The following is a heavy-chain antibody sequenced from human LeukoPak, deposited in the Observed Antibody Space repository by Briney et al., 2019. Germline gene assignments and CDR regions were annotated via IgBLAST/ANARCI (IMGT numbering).Heavy chain of an antibody. CDR3: ARETDRHYYYMDV. Sequence: SETLSLTCTVSGYSISSGYYWGWIRQPPGKGLEWIGSIYHSGSTYYNPSLKSRVTISVDTSKNQFSLKLSSVTAADTAVYYCARETDRHYYYMDVWGKGTTVTVSS. J-gene: IGHJ6*03. V-gene: IGHV4-38-2*02. CDR1: GYSISSGYY. CDR2: IYHSGST.